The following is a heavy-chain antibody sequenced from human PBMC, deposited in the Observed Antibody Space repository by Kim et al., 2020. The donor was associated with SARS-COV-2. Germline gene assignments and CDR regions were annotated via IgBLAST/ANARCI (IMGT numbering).Heavy chain of an antibody. Sequence: PSLKSRVTISVDTSKNQFSLTLSSVTAADTAVYYCARGKTVDRYYYYYMDVWGKGTTVTVSS. D-gene: IGHD4-4*01. CDR3: ARGKTVDRYYYYYMDV. V-gene: IGHV4-59*09. J-gene: IGHJ6*03.